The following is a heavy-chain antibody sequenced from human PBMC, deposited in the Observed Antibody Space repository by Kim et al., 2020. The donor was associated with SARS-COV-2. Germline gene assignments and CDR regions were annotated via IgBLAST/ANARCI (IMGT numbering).Heavy chain of an antibody. V-gene: IGHV4-39*01. CDR3: ASPTLNYYGSGSYVDY. Sequence: SETLSLTCTVSGGSISSSSYYWGWIRQPPGKGLEWIGSIYYSGSTYYNPSLKSRVTISVDTSKNQFSLKLSSVTAADTAVYYCASPTLNYYGSGSYVDYWGQGTLVTVSS. D-gene: IGHD3-10*01. J-gene: IGHJ4*02. CDR1: GGSISSSSYY. CDR2: IYYSGST.